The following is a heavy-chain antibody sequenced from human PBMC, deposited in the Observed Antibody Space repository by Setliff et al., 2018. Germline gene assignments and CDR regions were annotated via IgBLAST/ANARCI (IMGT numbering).Heavy chain of an antibody. CDR3: TRFGDRDGVGI. D-gene: IGHD2-8*01. CDR1: GFTFNSHT. Sequence: GGSLRLSCVASGFTFNSHTMSWVRQTPGKGLEWVAEISGSGGRTNHADSVKGRFTISRDNANKFLYLHMNSVRDEDTALYHCTRFGDRDGVGIWGQGTMVTVSS. J-gene: IGHJ3*02. CDR2: ISGSGGRT. V-gene: IGHV3-23*01.